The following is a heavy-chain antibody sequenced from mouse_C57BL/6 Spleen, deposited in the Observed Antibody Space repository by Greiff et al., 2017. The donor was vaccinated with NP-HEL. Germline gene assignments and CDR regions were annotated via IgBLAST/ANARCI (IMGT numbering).Heavy chain of an antibody. V-gene: IGHV1-39*01. Sequence: EVQLVESGPELVKPGALVKISCKASGYSFTDYNMNWVKQSNGKSLEWIGVINPNYGTTSYNQKFKGKATLTVDQSSSTAYMQLNSLTSEDSAVYYCARAGDGYYDYAMDYWGQGTSVTVSS. D-gene: IGHD2-3*01. CDR1: GYSFTDYN. CDR2: INPNYGTT. J-gene: IGHJ4*01. CDR3: ARAGDGYYDYAMDY.